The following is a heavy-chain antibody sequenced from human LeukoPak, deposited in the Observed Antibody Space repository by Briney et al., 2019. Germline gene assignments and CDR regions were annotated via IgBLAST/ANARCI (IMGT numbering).Heavy chain of an antibody. CDR2: ISYDGSNK. J-gene: IGHJ4*02. Sequence: PGGSLRLSCAASGFTFSSYAMHWVRQAPGKGLEWVAVISYDGSNKYYADSVKGRFTISRDNSKNTLYLQMYTLRAEDSAVYYCAGGDCSGGSCQSGADYWGQGTLVTVSS. V-gene: IGHV3-30*14. D-gene: IGHD2-15*01. CDR1: GFTFSSYA. CDR3: AGGDCSGGSCQSGADY.